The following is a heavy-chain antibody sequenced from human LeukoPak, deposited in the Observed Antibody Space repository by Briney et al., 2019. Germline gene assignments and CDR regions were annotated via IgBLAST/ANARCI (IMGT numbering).Heavy chain of an antibody. Sequence: GGSLRLSCAASKFTFSHYCMRRVRQAPGKGLEWVVVIWNDGSSQYYADSVKGRFTVSRDNSQKTLYLQMNSLRPEDTAVYYCAKDAERGFDYSNSLEKWGQGTLVTVSS. J-gene: IGHJ4*02. CDR2: IWNDGSSQ. V-gene: IGHV3-33*06. D-gene: IGHD4-11*01. CDR1: KFTFSHYC. CDR3: AKDAERGFDYSNSLEK.